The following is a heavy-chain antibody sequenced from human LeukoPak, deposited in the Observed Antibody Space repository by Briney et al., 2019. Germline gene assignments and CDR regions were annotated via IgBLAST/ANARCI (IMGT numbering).Heavy chain of an antibody. D-gene: IGHD5-24*01. CDR3: ARGWNYFEY. CDR2: LNTDGSST. V-gene: IGHV3-74*01. Sequence: GGSLRLSCAASGFTFSSYWMGWVRQAPGEGLVWVSRLNTDGSSTTYADSVKGRFTISRDNAKNTLYLQMNSLRVEDTAVYYCARGWNYFEYWGQGILVTVSS. J-gene: IGHJ4*02. CDR1: GFTFSSYW.